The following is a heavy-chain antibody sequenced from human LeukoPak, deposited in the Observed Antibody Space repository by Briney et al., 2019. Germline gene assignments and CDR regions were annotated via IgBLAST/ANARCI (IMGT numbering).Heavy chain of an antibody. CDR2: IYYSGST. Sequence: SETLSLTCTVSGGSISSYYWSWIRQPPGKGLEWIGYIYYSGSTNYNPSLKSRVTISVDTSKNQFSLKLSSVTAADTAVYYCAKDSKWGPEYYDFWSGYYSSYYYYGMDVWGQGTTVTVSS. CDR1: GGSISSYY. CDR3: AKDSKWGPEYYDFWSGYYSSYYYYGMDV. J-gene: IGHJ6*02. V-gene: IGHV4-59*01. D-gene: IGHD3-3*01.